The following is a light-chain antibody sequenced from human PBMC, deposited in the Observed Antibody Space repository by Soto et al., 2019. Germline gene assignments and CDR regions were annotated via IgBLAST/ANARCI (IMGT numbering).Light chain of an antibody. Sequence: QSVLTQPASVSGSPGQSITISCTGTSSDVGNYNFVSWYQHHAGTAPKLIIYQVTNRPSGVSNRFSGSKSGDTASLTISGLQAEDDAQYYCTSYTACSSDMLFGEGTKLTVL. CDR2: QVT. J-gene: IGLJ2*01. CDR3: TSYTACSSDML. CDR1: SSDVGNYNF. V-gene: IGLV2-14*01.